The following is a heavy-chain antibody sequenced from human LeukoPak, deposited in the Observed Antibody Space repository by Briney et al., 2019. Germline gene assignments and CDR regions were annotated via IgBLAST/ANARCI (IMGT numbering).Heavy chain of an antibody. CDR2: ISSSSSTI. J-gene: IGHJ4*02. D-gene: IGHD3-16*01. V-gene: IGHV3-48*01. CDR3: ARDQRVMIPY. CDR1: GFTFSGYA. Sequence: GGSLRLSCAASGFTFSGYAMAWVRQAPGKGLEWVSYISSSSSTIYYADSVKGRFTISRDNAKNSLYLQMNSLRAEDTAVYYCARDQRVMIPYWGQGTLVTVSS.